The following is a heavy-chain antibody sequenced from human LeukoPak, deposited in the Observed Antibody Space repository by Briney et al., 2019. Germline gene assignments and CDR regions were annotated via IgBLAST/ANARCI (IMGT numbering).Heavy chain of an antibody. J-gene: IGHJ4*02. CDR1: GGSIRSYY. CDR2: IYYSGNT. CDR3: ATTYYYGSGSYSLVY. V-gene: IGHV4-59*01. Sequence: PSETLSLTCTVSGGSIRSYYWSWIRQPPGKGLEWIGYIYYSGNTNYNPSLKSRVTISVDTSKNQFSLKLSSVTAADTAVYYCATTYYYGSGSYSLVYWGQGTLVTVSS. D-gene: IGHD3-10*01.